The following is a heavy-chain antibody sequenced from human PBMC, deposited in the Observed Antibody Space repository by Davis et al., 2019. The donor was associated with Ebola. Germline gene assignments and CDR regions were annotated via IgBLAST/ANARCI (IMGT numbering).Heavy chain of an antibody. CDR2: ISRDGRT. CDR1: GFIVSDKY. J-gene: IGHJ2*01. V-gene: IGHV3-53*01. CDR3: TRHVSGDFWYFDL. Sequence: GGSLRLSCAASGFIVSDKYMSWVRQAPGKGLEWVSVISRDGRTYHADSVKGRFTISRDNSKNTVYLQMNSLRAEDTAVYYCTRHVSGDFWYFDLWGRGTLVTVSS. D-gene: IGHD4-17*01.